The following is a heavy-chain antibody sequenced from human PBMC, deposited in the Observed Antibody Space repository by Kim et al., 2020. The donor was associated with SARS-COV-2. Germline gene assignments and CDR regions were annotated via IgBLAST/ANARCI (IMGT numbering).Heavy chain of an antibody. D-gene: IGHD6-13*01. J-gene: IGHJ4*02. V-gene: IGHV4-34*01. CDR3: ARSIAAAAGYDY. Sequence: NHNPPLKSRVTISVATSKNQFSLKLSSVTAADTAVYYCARSIAAAAGYDYWGQGTLVTVSS.